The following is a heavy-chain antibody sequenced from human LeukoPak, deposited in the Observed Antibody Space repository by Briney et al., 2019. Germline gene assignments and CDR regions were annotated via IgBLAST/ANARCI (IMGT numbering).Heavy chain of an antibody. CDR3: AVEGGYDLDYFDY. V-gene: IGHV1-3*01. D-gene: IGHD5-12*01. CDR1: GYTFTSYA. J-gene: IGHJ4*02. CDR2: INAGNGNT. Sequence: GASVKVSCKASGYTFTSYAMHWVRQAPGQRLEWMGWINAGNGNTKYSQKFQGRVTITRDTSASTAYMELSSLRSEDTAVYYCAVEGGYDLDYFDYWAREPWSPSPQ.